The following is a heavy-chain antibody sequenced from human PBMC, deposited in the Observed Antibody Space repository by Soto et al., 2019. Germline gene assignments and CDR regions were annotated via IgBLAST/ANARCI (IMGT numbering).Heavy chain of an antibody. V-gene: IGHV4-59*02. D-gene: IGHD4-17*01. CDR3: ARGPAGEYGH. CDR2: IHYRGVI. Sequence: SETLSLTCKVSGGSVSDDYWSWILQAPGKGLDWIGYIHYRGVINYNPSLKSRVTMSVDPSENQFSLNLRSVTTADTAVYFCARGPAGEYGHWGQGSLVTVSS. J-gene: IGHJ4*02. CDR1: GGSVSDDY.